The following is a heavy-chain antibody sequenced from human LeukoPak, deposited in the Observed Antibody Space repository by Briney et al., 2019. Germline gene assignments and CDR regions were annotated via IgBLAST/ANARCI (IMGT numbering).Heavy chain of an antibody. CDR3: AKDEATSGGGLAS. J-gene: IGHJ5*01. V-gene: IGHV3-53*01. CDR2: MYTGGTT. Sequence: PGGSLRLSCSASGFTVSGTHISWVRQAPGKGVEWVSAMYTGGTTYYADSVTGRFTVSRDTSRNTLFLHMNSLRAEDTAVYYCAKDEATSGGGLASWGQGTLVIVSS. CDR1: GFTVSGTH. D-gene: IGHD3-16*01.